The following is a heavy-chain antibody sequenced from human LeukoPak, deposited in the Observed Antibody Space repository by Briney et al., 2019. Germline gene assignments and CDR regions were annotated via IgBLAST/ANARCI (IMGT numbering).Heavy chain of an antibody. D-gene: IGHD1-26*01. J-gene: IGHJ5*02. Sequence: EASVKVSCKASGYTFTSYDINWVRQATGQGLEWMGWMNPNSGSTGYAQKFQGRVTMTRDMSTSTDYMELSSLRSEDTAIYYCARDNSVGDNAWWFDPWGQGTLVTVSS. V-gene: IGHV1-8*02. CDR3: ARDNSVGDNAWWFDP. CDR1: GYTFTSYD. CDR2: MNPNSGST.